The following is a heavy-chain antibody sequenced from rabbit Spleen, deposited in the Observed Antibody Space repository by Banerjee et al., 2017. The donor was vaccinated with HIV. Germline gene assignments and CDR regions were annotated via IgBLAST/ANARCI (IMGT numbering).Heavy chain of an antibody. CDR2: IAVGNSKT. CDR3: ARDTGSSFSSYGMDL. V-gene: IGHV1S40*01. CDR1: GFDFSSGYD. D-gene: IGHD8-1*01. Sequence: QSLEESGGDLVKPGASLTLTCKASGFDFSSGYDMCWVRQAPGKGLEWIGCIAVGNSKTYYASWAKGRFTISKISSTTVTLQMTSLTAADTATYFCARDTGSSFSSYGMDLWGPGTLVTVS. J-gene: IGHJ6*01.